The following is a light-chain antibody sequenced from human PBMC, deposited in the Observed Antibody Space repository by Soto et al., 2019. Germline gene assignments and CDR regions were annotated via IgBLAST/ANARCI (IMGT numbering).Light chain of an antibody. CDR3: SSYTTSTTVV. CDR1: SSDVGGYNY. CDR2: DVS. V-gene: IGLV2-14*01. Sequence: QSALTQPASVSGSPGQSITFSCTGTSSDVGGYNYVSWYQQHPGKAPKLMIYDVSNRPSGVSNRFSGSKSGNTASLTISGLHAEDEGDYYCSSYTTSTTVVFGGGTQLTVL. J-gene: IGLJ2*01.